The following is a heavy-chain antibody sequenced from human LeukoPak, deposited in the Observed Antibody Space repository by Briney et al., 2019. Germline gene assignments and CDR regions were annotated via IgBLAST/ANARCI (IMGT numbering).Heavy chain of an antibody. CDR2: IYTSGST. V-gene: IGHV4-61*02. CDR3: AREQGWLRTRSLDY. D-gene: IGHD5-12*01. J-gene: IGHJ4*02. Sequence: PSQTLSLTCTVSGGSISSGSYYWSWIRQPAGKGLEWIGRIYTSGSTNYNPSLKSRVTISVDTSKNQFSLKLSSVTAADTAVYYCAREQGWLRTRSLDYWGQGTLVTVSS. CDR1: GGSISSGSYY.